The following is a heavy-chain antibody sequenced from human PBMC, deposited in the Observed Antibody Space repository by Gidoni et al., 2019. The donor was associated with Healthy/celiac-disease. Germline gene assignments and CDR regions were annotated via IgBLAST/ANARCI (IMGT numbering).Heavy chain of an antibody. J-gene: IGHJ4*02. CDR3: ARGEIHGDYVESTDDY. Sequence: EVQLVESGGGRVKPGGSLRISCAASGCNFSSYSMNWARQAPGKGLEWVSSISSSSSYICYAASVKGRFTISRDNAKNSLYLQMNSLRAEDTAVYYCARGEIHGDYVESTDDYWGQGTLVTVSS. CDR2: ISSSSSYI. CDR1: GCNFSSYS. D-gene: IGHD4-17*01. V-gene: IGHV3-21*01.